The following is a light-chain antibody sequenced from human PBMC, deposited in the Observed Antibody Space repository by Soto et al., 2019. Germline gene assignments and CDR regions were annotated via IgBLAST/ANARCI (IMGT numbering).Light chain of an antibody. CDR3: QQRSNSVYT. J-gene: IGKJ2*01. V-gene: IGKV3-11*01. CDR1: QSVSSY. Sequence: EIVLTQSPATLSLSPGERATLSCRASQSVSSYLAWYQQKPGQAPRLLIYDASNRATGIPARFSGSGSGTEFTLTISSLEPEDFAVYYCQQRSNSVYTFGQGTKLEIK. CDR2: DAS.